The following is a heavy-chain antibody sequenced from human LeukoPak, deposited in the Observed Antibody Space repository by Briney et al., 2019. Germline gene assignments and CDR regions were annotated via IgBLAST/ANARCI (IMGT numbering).Heavy chain of an antibody. CDR2: FDPEDGET. CDR1: GYTLTELS. D-gene: IGHD6-19*01. J-gene: IGHJ4*02. Sequence: ASVKVSCKVSGYTLTELSMHWVRQAPGKGLEWMGGFDPEDGETIYAQKFQGRVTMTEDTSTGTAYMELSSLRSEDTAVYYCATDWRYSSGWFDFDYWGQGTLVTVSS. CDR3: ATDWRYSSGWFDFDY. V-gene: IGHV1-24*01.